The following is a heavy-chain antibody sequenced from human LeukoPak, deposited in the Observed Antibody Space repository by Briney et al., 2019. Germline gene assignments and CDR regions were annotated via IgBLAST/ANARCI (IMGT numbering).Heavy chain of an antibody. CDR2: ISGSGGST. Sequence: GGSLRLSCAASGFTVSSNYMSWVRQAPGKGLEWVSAISGSGGSTYYADSVKGRFTISRDNSKNTLYLQMNSLRAEDTAVYYCAKDRVFRYYYYGMDVWGQGTTVTVSS. CDR3: AKDRVFRYYYYGMDV. CDR1: GFTVSSNY. D-gene: IGHD2-8*01. V-gene: IGHV3-23*01. J-gene: IGHJ6*02.